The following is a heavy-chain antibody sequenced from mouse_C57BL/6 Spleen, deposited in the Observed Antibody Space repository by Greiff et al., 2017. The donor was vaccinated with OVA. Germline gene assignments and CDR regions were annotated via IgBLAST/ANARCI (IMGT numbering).Heavy chain of an antibody. D-gene: IGHD2-2*01. Sequence: QVQLQQSGPELVKPGASVKISCKASGYAFSSSWMNWVKQRPGKGLEWIGRIYPGDGDTNYNGKLKGKATLTADKSSSTAYMQLSSLTSEDSAVYFCASLYGYDEYYAMDYWGQGTSVTVSS. CDR1: GYAFSSSW. V-gene: IGHV1-82*01. CDR3: ASLYGYDEYYAMDY. J-gene: IGHJ4*01. CDR2: IYPGDGDT.